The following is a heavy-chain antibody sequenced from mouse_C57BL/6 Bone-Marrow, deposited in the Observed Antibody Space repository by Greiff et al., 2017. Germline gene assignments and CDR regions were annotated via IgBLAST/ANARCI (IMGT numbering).Heavy chain of an antibody. CDR1: GYTFTDYY. V-gene: IGHV1-76*01. CDR3: ARLRRGYVDV. D-gene: IGHD2-12*01. J-gene: IGHJ1*03. CDR2: IYPGSGNT. Sequence: LVESGAELVRPGASVKLSCKASGYTFTDYYINWVKQRPGQGLEWIARIYPGSGNTYYNEKFQGKATLTAEKSSSTAYMQLSSLTSEDSAVYFCARLRRGYVDVWGTGTTVTVSS.